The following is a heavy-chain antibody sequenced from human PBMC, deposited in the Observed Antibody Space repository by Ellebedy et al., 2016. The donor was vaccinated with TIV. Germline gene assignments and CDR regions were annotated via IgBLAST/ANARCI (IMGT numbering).Heavy chain of an antibody. D-gene: IGHD3-22*01. CDR2: ISYDGSNK. Sequence: GGSLRLXCAASGFTFSSYAMHWVRQAPGKGLEWLAVISYDGSNKYYADSVKGRFTISRDNSKNTLYLQMSSLRAEDTAVYYCAREAYYYDTSGYPIWGQGTMVTVSS. V-gene: IGHV3-30-3*01. CDR1: GFTFSSYA. CDR3: AREAYYYDTSGYPI. J-gene: IGHJ3*02.